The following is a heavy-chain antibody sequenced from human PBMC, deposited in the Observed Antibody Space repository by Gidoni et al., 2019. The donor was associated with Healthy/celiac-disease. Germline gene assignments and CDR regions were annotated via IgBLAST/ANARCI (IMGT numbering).Heavy chain of an antibody. CDR3: ANSLTGVAYDAFDI. V-gene: IGHV3-23*01. CDR2: MRGSGGST. D-gene: IGHD7-27*01. CDR1: GFSFSSYA. Sequence: EVQLLESGGVLVEPGGSLRLSFAASGFSFSSYAMSWVRRAPGKGLGWVSAMRGSGGSTYYANSVKGRFTISRDNYKDTLYLQMNSLRAEDTAVYYCANSLTGVAYDAFDIWGQGTMVTVSS. J-gene: IGHJ3*02.